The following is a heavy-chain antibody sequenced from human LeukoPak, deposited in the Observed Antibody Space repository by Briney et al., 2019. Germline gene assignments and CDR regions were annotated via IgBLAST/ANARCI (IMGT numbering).Heavy chain of an antibody. CDR2: IIPIFGTA. CDR1: GGTFSSYA. D-gene: IGHD5-18*01. J-gene: IGHJ4*02. V-gene: IGHV1-69*13. CDR3: ARERGYSYGRYFDY. Sequence: ASVKVSCKASGGTFSSYAISWVRQAPGQGLERMGGIIPIFGTANYAQKFQGRVTIPADESTSTAYMELSSLRSEDTAVSYCARERGYSYGRYFDYWGQGTLVTVSS.